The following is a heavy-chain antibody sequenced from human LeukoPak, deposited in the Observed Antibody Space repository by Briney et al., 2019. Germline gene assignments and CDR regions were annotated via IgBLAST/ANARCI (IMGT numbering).Heavy chain of an antibody. CDR2: INPSGGST. CDR3: ASVSRDGHYLFDY. D-gene: IGHD5-24*01. Sequence: GASVKVSCKASGYIIATYYIDWVRQAPGQGLEWMGRINPSGGSTNYARQFQDRVTITSDTSTTTVYMELSSLRSEDTAVYFCASVSRDGHYLFDYWGQGTLVTVSS. CDR1: GYIIATYY. J-gene: IGHJ4*02. V-gene: IGHV1-46*01.